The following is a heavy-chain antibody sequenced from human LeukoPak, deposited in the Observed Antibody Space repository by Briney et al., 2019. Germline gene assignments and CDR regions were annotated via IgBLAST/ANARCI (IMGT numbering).Heavy chain of an antibody. J-gene: IGHJ4*02. CDR2: IGTDISTI. CDR3: ASGFRATVTTGFKEDY. Sequence: GGSLRLSCAASGFTFSSYSMNWVRQAPGKGLEWISYIGTDISTIYYTDSVKGRFTISRDNAKNSLYLQMNSLRAEDTAVYYCASGFRATVTTGFKEDYWGQGTLVTVSS. CDR1: GFTFSSYS. V-gene: IGHV3-48*04. D-gene: IGHD4-11*01.